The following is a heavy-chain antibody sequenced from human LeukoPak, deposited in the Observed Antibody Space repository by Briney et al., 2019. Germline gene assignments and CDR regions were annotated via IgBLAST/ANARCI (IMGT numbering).Heavy chain of an antibody. D-gene: IGHD6-19*01. CDR2: IYYSGST. CDR1: GGSISSYY. Sequence: PSETLSLTCTVSGGSISSYYWSWIRQPPGKGLEWIGYIYYSGSTNYNPSLKSQVTISVDTSKNQFSLKLSSVTAADTAVYYCARRAMAGTGFDYWGQGTLVTVSS. CDR3: ARRAMAGTGFDY. J-gene: IGHJ4*02. V-gene: IGHV4-59*01.